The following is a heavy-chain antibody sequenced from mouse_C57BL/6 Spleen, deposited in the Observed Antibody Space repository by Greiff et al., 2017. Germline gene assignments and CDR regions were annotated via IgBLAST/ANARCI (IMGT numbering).Heavy chain of an antibody. J-gene: IGHJ1*03. Sequence: VKLVESGAELVKPGASVKMSCKASGYTFTSYWITWVKQRPGQGLEWIGDIYPGSGSTNYNEKFKSKATLTVDTSSSTAYMQLSSLTSEDSAVYYCARGNYYGSRGYFDVWGTGTTVTVSS. CDR1: GYTFTSYW. CDR3: ARGNYYGSRGYFDV. V-gene: IGHV1-55*01. D-gene: IGHD1-1*01. CDR2: IYPGSGST.